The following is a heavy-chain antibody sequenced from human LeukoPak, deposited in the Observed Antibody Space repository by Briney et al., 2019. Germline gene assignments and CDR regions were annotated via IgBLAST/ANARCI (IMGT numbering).Heavy chain of an antibody. CDR2: IKQDGSEK. Sequence: GGSLRLSCAASGFTFSSYWMSWVRQAPGKGLEWVANIKQDGSEKYYVDSVKGRFTISRDNAKNSLYLQMNSLRAEDTAVYYCARAPATANWNAYYFDSWGQGTLVTVSS. J-gene: IGHJ4*02. CDR3: ARAPATANWNAYYFDS. V-gene: IGHV3-7*03. D-gene: IGHD1-1*01. CDR1: GFTFSSYW.